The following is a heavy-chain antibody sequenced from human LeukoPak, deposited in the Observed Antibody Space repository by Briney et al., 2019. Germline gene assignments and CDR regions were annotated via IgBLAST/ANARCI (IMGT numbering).Heavy chain of an antibody. Sequence: SETLSLTCAVYGGSFSGYYWSWIRQPPGKGLEWMGEINHSGSTNYNPSLKSRVTISVDTSKNQFSLKLSSVTAADTAVYYCASGAMVRGVIWFDPWGQGTLVTVSS. CDR3: ASGAMVRGVIWFDP. D-gene: IGHD3-10*01. CDR2: INHSGST. V-gene: IGHV4-34*01. CDR1: GGSFSGYY. J-gene: IGHJ5*02.